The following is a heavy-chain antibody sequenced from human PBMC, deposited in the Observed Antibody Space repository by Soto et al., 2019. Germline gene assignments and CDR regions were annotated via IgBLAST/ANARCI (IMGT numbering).Heavy chain of an antibody. CDR3: ASPRGYSYGHYYYHYGMDV. CDR1: GGSFSGYY. Sequence: PSETLSLTCAVYGGSFSGYYWSWIRQPPGKGLEWIGEINHSGSTNYNPSLKSRVTISVDTSKNQFSLKLSSVTAADTAVYYCASPRGYSYGHYYYHYGMDVWGQGTTVTVSS. V-gene: IGHV4-34*01. CDR2: INHSGST. J-gene: IGHJ6*02. D-gene: IGHD5-18*01.